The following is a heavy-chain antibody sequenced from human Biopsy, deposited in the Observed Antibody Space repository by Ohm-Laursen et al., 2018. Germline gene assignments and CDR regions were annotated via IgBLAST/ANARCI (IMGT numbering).Heavy chain of an antibody. V-gene: IGHV4-4*07. CDR2: IYASETT. CDR1: GDSISGYS. J-gene: IGHJ2*01. Sequence: SETLSLTCTVSGDSISGYSWNWIRQPAGKGLEWIGRIYASETTHFNPSLRSRLIMSVDTSKNHFSLRLRSVTPADTAIYYCARDRGYYSDGTVPGYFDLWGRGTLVTVSS. CDR3: ARDRGYYSDGTVPGYFDL. D-gene: IGHD3-22*01.